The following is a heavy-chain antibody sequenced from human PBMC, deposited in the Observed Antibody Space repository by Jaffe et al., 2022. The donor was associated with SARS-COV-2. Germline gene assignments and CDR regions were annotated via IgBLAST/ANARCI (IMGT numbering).Heavy chain of an antibody. CDR2: IYYDGTT. CDR3: ARLRYSRTLDS. Sequence: QLQLQESGPGLVKPSETLSLTCTVSGGSISSSSYYWGWIRQPPGKGLEWIGNIYYDGTTYYNPSLKSRVTISVDTPKNHFSLELSSVTAADTAVYYCARLRYSRTLDSWGRGTLVTVSS. J-gene: IGHJ5*01. D-gene: IGHD6-13*01. V-gene: IGHV4-39*01. CDR1: GGSISSSSYY.